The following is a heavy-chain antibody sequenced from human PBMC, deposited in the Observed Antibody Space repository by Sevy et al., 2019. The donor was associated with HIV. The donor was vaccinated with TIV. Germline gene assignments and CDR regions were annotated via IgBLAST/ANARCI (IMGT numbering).Heavy chain of an antibody. CDR1: GFTFRSYG. CDR3: AKGGRYCSGGSCYSDVFDS. J-gene: IGHJ4*02. D-gene: IGHD2-15*01. V-gene: IGHV3-30*18. CDR2: ISYDGSNN. Sequence: GGSLRLSCEASGFTFRSYGMHWVRQAPGKGLEWVAVISYDGSNNYYADSVKGRFAISRDNTNNTLNLQVNSPKTEDTAVDYCAKGGRYCSGGSCYSDVFDSWGQGILVTVSS.